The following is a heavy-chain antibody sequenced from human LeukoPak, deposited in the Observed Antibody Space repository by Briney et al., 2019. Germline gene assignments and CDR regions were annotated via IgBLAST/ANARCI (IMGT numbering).Heavy chain of an antibody. Sequence: PSETLSLTCGVSGGSISSTNWWSWVRQSPGQGLEWIGEISLTGQTNYNPSLSGRVTMLLDESSNHLSLHLTSVTAADTATYDCSRESGAFCPFGYWGQGTLVIVPS. CDR2: ISLTGQT. CDR1: GGSISSTNW. CDR3: SRESGAFCPFGY. J-gene: IGHJ4*02. V-gene: IGHV4-4*02. D-gene: IGHD1-26*01.